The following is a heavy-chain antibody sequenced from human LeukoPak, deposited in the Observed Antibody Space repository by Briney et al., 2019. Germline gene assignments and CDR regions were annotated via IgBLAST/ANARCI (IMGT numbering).Heavy chain of an antibody. CDR1: GFTFSTYW. CDR2: IKQDGSET. J-gene: IGHJ4*02. V-gene: IGHV3-7*01. Sequence: GGSLRLSCATSGFTFSTYWMSWVRQTPGKGLEWVANIKQDGSETYYADSVKGRFTIFRDNAKNSLYLQMDSLRVEDTAVYYCANGDGFDYWGQGTLVIVSS. CDR3: ANGDGFDY. D-gene: IGHD5-24*01.